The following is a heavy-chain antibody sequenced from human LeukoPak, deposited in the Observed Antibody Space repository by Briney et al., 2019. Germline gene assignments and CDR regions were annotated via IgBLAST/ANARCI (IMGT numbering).Heavy chain of an antibody. D-gene: IGHD2-2*01. Sequence: GGSLRLSCAASGFTFSSYAMHWVRQAPGKGLEWVAVISYDGSNKYYADSVKGRFTTSRDNSKNTLYLQMNSLRAEDTAVYYCARDVRGVVVPAAIVYWGQGTLVTVSS. V-gene: IGHV3-30-3*01. CDR3: ARDVRGVVVPAAIVY. CDR1: GFTFSSYA. J-gene: IGHJ4*02. CDR2: ISYDGSNK.